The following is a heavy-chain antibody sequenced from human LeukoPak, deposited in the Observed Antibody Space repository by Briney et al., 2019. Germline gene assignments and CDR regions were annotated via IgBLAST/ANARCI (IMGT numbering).Heavy chain of an antibody. Sequence: SQTLSLTCAISGVSVSSSSPSWNWIRQAPSRGLEWLGRTYYRSKWYNDYAVSVKSRITINSDTSNNQFSLQLNSVTPEDTAVYYCARFLGAALDYWGQGILVTVSS. CDR1: GVSVSSSSPS. CDR2: TYYRSKWYN. CDR3: ARFLGAALDY. J-gene: IGHJ4*02. V-gene: IGHV6-1*01. D-gene: IGHD3-16*01.